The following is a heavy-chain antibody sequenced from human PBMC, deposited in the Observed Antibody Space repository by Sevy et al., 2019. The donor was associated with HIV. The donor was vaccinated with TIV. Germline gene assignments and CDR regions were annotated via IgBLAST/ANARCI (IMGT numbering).Heavy chain of an antibody. CDR1: GGTFSSYA. CDR2: IIPIFGTA. Sequence: ASVKVSCKASGGTFSSYAISWVRQAAGQGLEWMGGIIPIFGTANYAQKFQGRVTITADKSTSTAYMELSSLRSEDTAVYYCATNANYDILTGVFDPWGQGTLVTVSS. J-gene: IGHJ5*02. V-gene: IGHV1-69*06. CDR3: ATNANYDILTGVFDP. D-gene: IGHD3-9*01.